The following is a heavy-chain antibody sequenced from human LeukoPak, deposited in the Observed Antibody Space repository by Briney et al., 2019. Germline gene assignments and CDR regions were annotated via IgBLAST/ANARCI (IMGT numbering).Heavy chain of an antibody. CDR2: IYYSGST. V-gene: IGHV4-39*07. CDR1: GGSISSNSYY. CDR3: ARDRGTWNDDGFDY. D-gene: IGHD1-1*01. Sequence: SETLSLTCTVSGGSISSNSYYWGWIRQSPGKGLEWIGSIYYSGSTYYNPSLKSRVTMSVDTSKNQFSLKLSSVTAADTAVYYCARDRGTWNDDGFDYWGQGTLVTVSS. J-gene: IGHJ4*02.